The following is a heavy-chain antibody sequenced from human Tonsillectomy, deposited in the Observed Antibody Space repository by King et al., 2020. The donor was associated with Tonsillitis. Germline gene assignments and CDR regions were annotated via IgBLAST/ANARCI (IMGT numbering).Heavy chain of an antibody. V-gene: IGHV3-49*05. CDR3: TRDQVWFGSYRMDV. Sequence: VQLVESGGGLVKPGRSLRLSCTGAGFTFGDFGMSWFRQAPGKGLEWVGFIRSEAYDETTEYAASVKGRFTISRDDSKTVAYLHMNSLKTEDTAVYYCTRDQVWFGSYRMDVWGQGTTVTVSS. CDR2: IRSEAYDETT. D-gene: IGHD3-10*01. J-gene: IGHJ6*02. CDR1: GFTFGDFG.